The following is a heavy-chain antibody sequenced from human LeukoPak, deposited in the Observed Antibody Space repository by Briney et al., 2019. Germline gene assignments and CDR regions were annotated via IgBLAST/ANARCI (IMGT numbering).Heavy chain of an antibody. CDR3: AKEAPFPIFDY. D-gene: IGHD2/OR15-2a*01. Sequence: GGSLRLSCAASGFTFSRYWIHWVRQAPGKGLEWVSAISGSGGSTYYADSVKGRFTISRDDSKNTLYLQMDSLRAVDTAVYYCAKEAPFPIFDYWGQGTLVTVSS. CDR2: ISGSGGST. V-gene: IGHV3-23*01. J-gene: IGHJ4*02. CDR1: GFTFSRYW.